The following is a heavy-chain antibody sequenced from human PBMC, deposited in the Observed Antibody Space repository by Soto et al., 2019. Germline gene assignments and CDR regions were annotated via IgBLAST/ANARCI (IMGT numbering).Heavy chain of an antibody. J-gene: IGHJ6*02. CDR2: IWYDGSNK. V-gene: IGHV3-33*01. D-gene: IGHD4-17*01. CDR3: ARAHGDYYYYYGMDV. CDR1: GFTFSSYG. Sequence: GGSLRLSCAASGFTFSSYGMHWVRQAPGKGLEWVAVIWYDGSNKYYADSVKGRFTISRDNSKNTLYLQMNSLRAEDTAVYYCARAHGDYYYYYGMDVWGQGTTVTVSS.